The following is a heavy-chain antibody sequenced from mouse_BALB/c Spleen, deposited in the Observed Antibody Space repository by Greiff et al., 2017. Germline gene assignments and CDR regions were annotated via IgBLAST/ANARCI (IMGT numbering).Heavy chain of an antibody. CDR3: ARQDYYGSRAWFAY. Sequence: DVQLVESGGGLVKPGGSLKLSCAASGFAFSSYDMSWVRQTPEKRLEWVAYISSGGGSTYYPDTVKGRFTISRDNAKNTLYLQMSSLKSEDTAMYYCARQDYYGSRAWFAYWGQGTLVTVSA. CDR1: GFAFSSYD. CDR2: ISSGGGST. J-gene: IGHJ3*01. V-gene: IGHV5-12-1*01. D-gene: IGHD1-1*01.